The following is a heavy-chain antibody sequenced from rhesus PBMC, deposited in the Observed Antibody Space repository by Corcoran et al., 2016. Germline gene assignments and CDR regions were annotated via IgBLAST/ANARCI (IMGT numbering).Heavy chain of an antibody. CDR2: IYGGSGST. Sequence: QVQLQESGPGVVKPSETLSLTCAVSGGSISGYYLWSWIRQPPGKGLEWIGYIYGGSGSTSYNPSLKSRVSISIDTSKNQFSLKLGSVTAADTAVYYCASGDTYSWNFPDYWGQGVLVTVSS. D-gene: IGHD1-1-1*01. CDR3: ASGDTYSWNFPDY. J-gene: IGHJ4*01. V-gene: IGHV4-143*01. CDR1: GGSISGYYL.